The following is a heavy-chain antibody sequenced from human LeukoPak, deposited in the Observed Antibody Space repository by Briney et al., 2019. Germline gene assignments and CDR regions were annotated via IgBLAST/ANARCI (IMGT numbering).Heavy chain of an antibody. CDR1: GYTFTSYD. CDR3: AREQALRGDPQPFDY. V-gene: IGHV1-8*02. CDR2: MNLNSGNT. Sequence: ASVKVSCKASGYTFTSYDLNWVRQATGQGLEWMGWMNLNSGNTGYVQKFQGRVTMTRNTSISTAYMELSSLRSEDTAVYYCAREQALRGDPQPFDYWGQGTLVTVSS. J-gene: IGHJ4*02. D-gene: IGHD5-12*01.